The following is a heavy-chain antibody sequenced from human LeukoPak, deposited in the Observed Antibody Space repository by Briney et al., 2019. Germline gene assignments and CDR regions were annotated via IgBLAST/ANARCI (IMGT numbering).Heavy chain of an antibody. J-gene: IGHJ4*02. V-gene: IGHV3-23*01. CDR1: GFTFSSYA. CDR2: ISGSGGST. CDR3: AKGRITMVRGANDY. Sequence: GGSLRLSCAASGFTFSSYAMSWVRQAPGKGLEWVSAISGSGGSTYYADSVKGRFTISRDNSKNTLYLQMNSLGAEDTAVYYCAKGRITMVRGANDYWGQGTLVTVSS. D-gene: IGHD3-10*01.